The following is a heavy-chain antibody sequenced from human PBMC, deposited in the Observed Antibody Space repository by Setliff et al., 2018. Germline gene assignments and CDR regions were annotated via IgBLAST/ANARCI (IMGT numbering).Heavy chain of an antibody. CDR2: IYHSGST. V-gene: IGHV4-39*01. D-gene: IGHD1-1*01. Sequence: SETLSLTCNVSGGSTSSSNYYWGWIRQPPGRGLEWIGNIYHSGSTYYNPSLKTRVTISVDTSKNQFSLRLTSVTAADTAVYYCARTGTYRYFDYWGQGALVTVSS. J-gene: IGHJ4*02. CDR3: ARTGTYRYFDY. CDR1: GGSTSSSNYY.